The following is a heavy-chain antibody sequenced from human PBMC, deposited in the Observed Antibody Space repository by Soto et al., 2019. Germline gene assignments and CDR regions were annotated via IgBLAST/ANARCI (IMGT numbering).Heavy chain of an antibody. CDR3: ARGIYYFGSGTDNYYYSCYMDV. Sequence: QVQLVQSGAEVKKPGASVKVSCKASGYTFTAYAMHWVRQAPGQRPEWMGWINAGNGNTKYSQKFQGRVSITRDTSASPAYVELTSLGAEDTAVYYCARGIYYFGSGTDNYYYSCYMDVWGKGTTVTVSS. V-gene: IGHV1-3*01. D-gene: IGHD3-10*01. CDR2: INAGNGNT. CDR1: GYTFTAYA. J-gene: IGHJ6*03.